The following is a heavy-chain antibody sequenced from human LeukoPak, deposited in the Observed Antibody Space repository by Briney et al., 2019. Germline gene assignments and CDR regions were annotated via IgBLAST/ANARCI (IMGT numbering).Heavy chain of an antibody. D-gene: IGHD3-10*01. Sequence: GGSLRLSCAASGFTFSSYSMNWVRQAPGKGLEWVSYISYSSGTIYYSDSVKGRFTISRDNAKNSLYLQMNSLRAEDTAVYHCAKDQNYYGSGSYYVGYWGQGTLVTVSS. CDR1: GFTFSSYS. V-gene: IGHV3-48*01. J-gene: IGHJ4*02. CDR3: AKDQNYYGSGSYYVGY. CDR2: ISYSSGTI.